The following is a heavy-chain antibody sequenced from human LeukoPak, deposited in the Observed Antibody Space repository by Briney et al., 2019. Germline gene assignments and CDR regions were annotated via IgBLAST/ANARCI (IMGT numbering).Heavy chain of an antibody. J-gene: IGHJ4*02. Sequence: GGSLRLSCAASGFTFSTYGMHWVRQAPGKGLEWVAFIRFDGSDKYYADSVKGRFTISRDNAESSLYLQMNSLRAEDTAVYYCARVYATSSSWYGDFDYWGQGTLVTVSS. V-gene: IGHV3-30*02. D-gene: IGHD6-13*01. CDR2: IRFDGSDK. CDR1: GFTFSTYG. CDR3: ARVYATSSSWYGDFDY.